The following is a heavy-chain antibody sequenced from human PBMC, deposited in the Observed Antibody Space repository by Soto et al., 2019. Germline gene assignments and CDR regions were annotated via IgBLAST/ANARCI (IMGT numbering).Heavy chain of an antibody. CDR2: IIPIFGTA. CDR3: ARAKGYCSSTSFPTLWYYYYGMDV. D-gene: IGHD2-2*01. CDR1: GGTFSSYA. J-gene: IGHJ6*02. Sequence: SVKVSCKASGGTFSSYAISWVRQAPGQGLEWMGGIIPIFGTANYAQKFQGRVTITADESTSTAYMELSSLRSEDTAVYYCARAKGYCSSTSFPTLWYYYYGMDVWGQGTTVTVSS. V-gene: IGHV1-69*13.